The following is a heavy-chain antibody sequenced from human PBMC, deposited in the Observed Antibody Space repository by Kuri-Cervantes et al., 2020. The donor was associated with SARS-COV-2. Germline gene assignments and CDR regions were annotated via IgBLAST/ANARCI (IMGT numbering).Heavy chain of an antibody. CDR2: IDPTDSYT. J-gene: IGHJ4*02. V-gene: IGHV5-10-1*01. CDR1: GYSLTSYW. CDR3: ARHTNGWSSYFDY. Sequence: KVSCKASGYSLTSYWITWVRQMPGKGLEWTGTIDPTDSYTNYSPSFQGHVTLSADQSISTAYLKWRSLKASGTVIFYCARHTNGWSSYFDYWGQGTLVTVSS. D-gene: IGHD6-19*01.